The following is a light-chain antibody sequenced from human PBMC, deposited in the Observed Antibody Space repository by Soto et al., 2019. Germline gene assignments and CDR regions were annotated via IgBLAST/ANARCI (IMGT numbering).Light chain of an antibody. CDR2: NVR. Sequence: QSALTQPASVSGSPGQSITISCTGTSSDVGGYDYVSWYQQHPGKAPKLMIYNVRNRPSGVSNRFSGSKAGNTASLTISGLHAEDEAAYYCSSYTSSSTEVFGGRTKLTVL. J-gene: IGLJ2*01. CDR1: SSDVGGYDY. V-gene: IGLV2-14*01. CDR3: SSYTSSSTEV.